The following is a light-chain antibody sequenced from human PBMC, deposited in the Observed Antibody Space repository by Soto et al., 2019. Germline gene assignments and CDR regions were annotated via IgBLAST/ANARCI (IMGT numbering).Light chain of an antibody. J-gene: IGKJ1*01. V-gene: IGKV1-5*03. CDR1: QTISSW. CDR3: QHSTTWT. CDR2: KAS. Sequence: DIQMTQSPSTLSGSVGDRVTITCRASQTISSWLAWYQQKPGKAPKLLIYKASTLKSGVPSRFSGSGSGTEFTLTISSLQPEDFATYSCQHSTTWTFGQGTKVDIK.